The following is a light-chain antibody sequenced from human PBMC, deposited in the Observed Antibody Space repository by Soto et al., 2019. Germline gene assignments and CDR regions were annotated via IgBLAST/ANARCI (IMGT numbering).Light chain of an antibody. CDR2: GAS. V-gene: IGKV3-20*01. CDR3: QQYGSSPFT. CDR1: QNVSSSY. J-gene: IGKJ4*01. Sequence: EIVLTQSPGTLSLSPGETATLSCRASQNVSSSYLAWYQHKPGQAPRLLIYGASNRATGIPDRVSGSGSGTDFTLTISRLEPEDFAVYYCQQYGSSPFTFGGGTKVDIK.